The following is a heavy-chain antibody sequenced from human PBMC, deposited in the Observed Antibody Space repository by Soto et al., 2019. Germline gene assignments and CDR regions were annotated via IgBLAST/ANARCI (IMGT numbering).Heavy chain of an antibody. Sequence: QVQLVQSGAEVKKPGSSVKVSCKASGGTFSSYAISWVRQAPGQGLEWMGGIIPIFGTANYAQKFQGRVTIPADESTSTAYMELRSLRYDDTAVYYCASCAKRRRYYGMDVWGQGTTVTVSS. J-gene: IGHJ6*02. V-gene: IGHV1-69*12. CDR2: IIPIFGTA. CDR3: ASCAKRRRYYGMDV. CDR1: GGTFSSYA.